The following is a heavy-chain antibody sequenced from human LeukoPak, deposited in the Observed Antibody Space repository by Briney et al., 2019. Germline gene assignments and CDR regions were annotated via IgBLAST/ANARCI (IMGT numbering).Heavy chain of an antibody. CDR1: GFTFSSHG. D-gene: IGHD5-18*01. Sequence: PGGSLRLSCAASGFTFSSHGMHWVRQAPGKGLEWVAFIRYDGNNAYYADSVKGRFTISRDNSKNTLYLQVDSLRPEDTAVYYCAKVTREKRGYTYGFDYWGQGTLVTVSS. CDR2: IRYDGNNA. J-gene: IGHJ4*02. V-gene: IGHV3-30*02. CDR3: AKVTREKRGYTYGFDY.